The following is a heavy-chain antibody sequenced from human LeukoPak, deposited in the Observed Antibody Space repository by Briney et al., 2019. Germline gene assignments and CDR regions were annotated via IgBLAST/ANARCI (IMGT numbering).Heavy chain of an antibody. CDR3: ARAGAFVAHYRFLWSY. J-gene: IGHJ4*02. CDR2: ISSSSSYI. D-gene: IGHD3-3*01. Sequence: GGSLRLSCAASGFTFSSYSMNWVRQAPGKGLEWVSSISSSSSYIYYADSVKGRLTISRDNAKNSLYLQMNSLRAEDTAVYYCARAGAFVAHYRFLWSYWGQGTLVTVSS. V-gene: IGHV3-21*01. CDR1: GFTFSSYS.